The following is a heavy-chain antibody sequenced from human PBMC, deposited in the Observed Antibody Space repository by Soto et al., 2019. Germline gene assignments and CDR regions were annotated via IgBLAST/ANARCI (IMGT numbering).Heavy chain of an antibody. J-gene: IGHJ4*02. CDR2: ISYDGSNK. D-gene: IGHD3-22*01. Sequence: GGSLRLSCAASGFTFSSYAMHWVRQAPGKGLEWVAVISYDGSNKYYADSVKGRFTISRDNSKNTLYLQMNSLRAEETAVYYCARDSSPYDSSGYWGYWGQGT. V-gene: IGHV3-30-3*01. CDR3: ARDSSPYDSSGYWGY. CDR1: GFTFSSYA.